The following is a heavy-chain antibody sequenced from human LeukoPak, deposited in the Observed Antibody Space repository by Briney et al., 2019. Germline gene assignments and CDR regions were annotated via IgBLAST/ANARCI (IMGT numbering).Heavy chain of an antibody. V-gene: IGHV4-39*01. J-gene: IGHJ4*02. D-gene: IGHD1-14*01. CDR2: IYYSGST. Sequence: PSETLSLTCTLSGGSMSGSDYYWGWIRQPPGKGLEWIGSIYYSGSTYYNPSLKSRVTISVDTSKNQFSLKLSSVTAADTAVYYCARLGLLSSLWPDDFDYWGQGTLVTVSS. CDR3: ARLGLLSSLWPDDFDY. CDR1: GGSMSGSDYY.